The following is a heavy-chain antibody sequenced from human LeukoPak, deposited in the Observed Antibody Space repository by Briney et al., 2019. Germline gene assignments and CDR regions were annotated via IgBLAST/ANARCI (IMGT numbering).Heavy chain of an antibody. Sequence: GGSLRLSCAASGFTFSSYSMNWARQAPGKGLEWVSSISSSSSYIYYADSVKGRFTISRDNAKNSLYLQMNSLRAEDTAVYYCARSVSSTSWEFDYWGQGTLVTVSS. V-gene: IGHV3-21*01. D-gene: IGHD2-2*01. CDR2: ISSSSSYI. CDR1: GFTFSSYS. CDR3: ARSVSSTSWEFDY. J-gene: IGHJ4*02.